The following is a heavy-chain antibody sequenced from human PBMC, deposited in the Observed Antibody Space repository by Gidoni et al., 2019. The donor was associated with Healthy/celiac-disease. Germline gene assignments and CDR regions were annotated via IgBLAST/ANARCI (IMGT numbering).Heavy chain of an antibody. D-gene: IGHD6-19*01. CDR3: AKVSRRWLVLSWFDP. V-gene: IGHV3-30*18. CDR1: GFPFSSSG. Sequence: QVQLVESGGGVVQPGRSLRLSCAASGFPFSSSGMHWVRQAPGKGLEWVAVISYDGSNKYYADSVKGRFTISRDNSKNTLYLQMNSLRAEDTAVYYCAKVSRRWLVLSWFDPWGQGTLVTVSS. J-gene: IGHJ5*02. CDR2: ISYDGSNK.